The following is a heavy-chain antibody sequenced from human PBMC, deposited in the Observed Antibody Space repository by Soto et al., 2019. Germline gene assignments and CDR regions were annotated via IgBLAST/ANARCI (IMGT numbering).Heavy chain of an antibody. CDR2: IYSGGTT. J-gene: IGHJ6*01. CDR1: GFTVSSNY. Sequence: GSLMLSGAASGFTVSSNYISWVRQAPGKGLEWVSVIYSGGTTYYADSVRGRFTISRDDSKNTLYLQMNSLRGEDTAVYYCARAAMVMPPDYYYGMDVWGQGTTVTVSS. V-gene: IGHV3-53*01. D-gene: IGHD2-21*01. CDR3: ARAAMVMPPDYYYGMDV.